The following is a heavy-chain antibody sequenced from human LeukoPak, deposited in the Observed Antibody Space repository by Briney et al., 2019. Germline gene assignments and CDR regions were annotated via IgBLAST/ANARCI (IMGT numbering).Heavy chain of an antibody. J-gene: IGHJ3*02. CDR2: MNQYGSEK. CDR1: GFTFTYYW. Sequence: QPGGSLRLSCAASGFTFTYYWMTWVRQAPGKGLEWVANMNQYGSEKYYVDSVKGRFTISRDNAKNSLYLQMSSLRAEDTAVYCCARQMYDGNSNPYDAFDIWGQGAMVTVSS. V-gene: IGHV3-7*01. CDR3: ARQMYDGNSNPYDAFDI. D-gene: IGHD4-23*01.